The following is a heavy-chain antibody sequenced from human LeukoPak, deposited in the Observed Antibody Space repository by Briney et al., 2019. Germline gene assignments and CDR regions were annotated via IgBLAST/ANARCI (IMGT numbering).Heavy chain of an antibody. V-gene: IGHV4-30-2*01. D-gene: IGHD1-26*01. CDR2: IYHSGST. Sequence: SETLSLTCAVSGGSISSGGYSWSWIRQPPGKGLEWIGYIYHSGSTYYNPSLKSRVTISVDRSKNQFSLKLSSVTAADTAVYYCARPGWELSNWFDPWGQGTLVTVSS. CDR3: ARPGWELSNWFDP. CDR1: GGSISSGGYS. J-gene: IGHJ5*02.